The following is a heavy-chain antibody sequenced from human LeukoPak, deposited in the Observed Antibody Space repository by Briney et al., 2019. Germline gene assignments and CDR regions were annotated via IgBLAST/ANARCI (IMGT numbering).Heavy chain of an antibody. J-gene: IGHJ6*02. CDR2: IYYSGST. CDR1: GGSVSSGSYY. V-gene: IGHV4-61*01. Sequence: PSETLSLTCTVSGGSVSSGSYYWSWIRQPPGKGLEWIGYIYYSGSTNYNPSLKSRVTISVDTSENQFSLKLSSVTAADTAVYYCARANYDFWSGYYYYYGMDVWGQGTTVTVSS. CDR3: ARANYDFWSGYYYYYGMDV. D-gene: IGHD3-3*01.